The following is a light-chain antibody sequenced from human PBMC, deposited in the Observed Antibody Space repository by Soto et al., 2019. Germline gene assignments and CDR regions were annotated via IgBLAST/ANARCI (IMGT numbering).Light chain of an antibody. CDR2: DAS. CDR1: QSISDT. Sequence: EIVMTQSPATLSVSPGGRATLSCRASQSISDTLAWYQQIPGQPPRLLIYDASNRAAGVPARFSGSGSGTDFTLTISSLEPEDFAVYYCQQRSDWPRTFGQGTKVDI. CDR3: QQRSDWPRT. J-gene: IGKJ1*01. V-gene: IGKV3D-11*03.